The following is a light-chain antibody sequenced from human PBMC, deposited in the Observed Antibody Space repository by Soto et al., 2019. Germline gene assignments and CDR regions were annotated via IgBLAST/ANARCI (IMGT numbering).Light chain of an antibody. J-gene: IGKJ4*01. V-gene: IGKV1-9*01. CDR1: QGISSY. CDR2: AAS. CDR3: QHLNCYPLT. Sequence: DIQLTQSPCFLSASVGDRVTITCRASQGISSYLFWYQQKTAKAPKLLIYAASTLQTGVRSRFSGSGSGTEFTLTSRSLQHEDFASYSCQHLNCYPLTFGGGTKVEIK.